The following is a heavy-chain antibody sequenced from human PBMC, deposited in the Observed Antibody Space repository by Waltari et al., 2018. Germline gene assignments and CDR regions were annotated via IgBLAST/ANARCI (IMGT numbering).Heavy chain of an antibody. J-gene: IGHJ6*03. CDR1: GYTFTSYD. V-gene: IGHV1-8*01. D-gene: IGHD6-6*01. Sequence: QVQLVQSGAEVKKPGASVKVSCKASGYTFTSYDINWVRQATGQGLEWMGWMNPNSGNTGYAQKFQGRVTMTRNTSISTAYMELSSLRSEDTAVYYCARAGIAARYYYYYMDVWGKGTTVTVSS. CDR3: ARAGIAARYYYYYMDV. CDR2: MNPNSGNT.